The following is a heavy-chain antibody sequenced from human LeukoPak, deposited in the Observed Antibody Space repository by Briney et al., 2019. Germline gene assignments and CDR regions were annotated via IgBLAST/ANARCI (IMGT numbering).Heavy chain of an antibody. CDR3: ERDVFYDSSGCFDY. D-gene: IGHD3-22*01. Sequence: GGSLRLSCAASGFTFSSYEMNWVRQAPGKGLEWVSYISSSGSTIYYADSVKGRFTISRDNAKNSLYLQMNSLRAEDTAVYYCERDVFYDSSGCFDYWGQGTLVTVSS. J-gene: IGHJ4*02. CDR2: ISSSGSTI. V-gene: IGHV3-48*03. CDR1: GFTFSSYE.